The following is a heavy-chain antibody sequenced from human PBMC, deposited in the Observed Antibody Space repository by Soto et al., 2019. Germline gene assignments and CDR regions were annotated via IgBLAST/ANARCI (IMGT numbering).Heavy chain of an antibody. V-gene: IGHV4-39*02. Sequence: QLQLQESGPGLVKPSETLSLTCTVSGGSISSSSYYWGWIRQPPGQGLEWIGSIYYSGSTYYNPALRSRGTISVDTSKHHFSLNLRSVPAADTAVYCGATIFGVVTDFDYWGQGTLVSVSS. CDR1: GGSISSSSYY. CDR3: ATIFGVVTDFDY. J-gene: IGHJ4*02. CDR2: IYYSGST. D-gene: IGHD3-3*01.